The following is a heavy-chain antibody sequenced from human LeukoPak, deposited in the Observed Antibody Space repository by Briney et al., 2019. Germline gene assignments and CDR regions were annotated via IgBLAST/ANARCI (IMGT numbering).Heavy chain of an antibody. J-gene: IGHJ4*02. CDR1: DFTFSGST. D-gene: IGHD3-22*01. Sequence: PGGSLRLSCAASDFTFSGSTMHWVRQASGKGLEWVGRIRNKRNNYATAYGESVKGRFTISRDDPNNTAYLQMNSLKTEDTAVYYCTIHYDSGGYRFDYWGQGTLVTVSS. CDR3: TIHYDSGGYRFDY. CDR2: IRNKRNNYAT. V-gene: IGHV3-73*01.